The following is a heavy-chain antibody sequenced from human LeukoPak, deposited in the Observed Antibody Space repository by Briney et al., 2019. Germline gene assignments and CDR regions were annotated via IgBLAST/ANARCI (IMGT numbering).Heavy chain of an antibody. J-gene: IGHJ3*02. CDR1: GFTFSSYG. D-gene: IGHD3-22*01. Sequence: QPGRSLRLXCAASGFTFSSYGMHWVRQAPGKGLEWVTVIWYDGSNKYYADSVKGRFTISRDNSKNTLYLQMNSLRAEDTAVYYCARAKDSSGRDGFDIWGQGTMVTVSS. CDR2: IWYDGSNK. V-gene: IGHV3-33*01. CDR3: ARAKDSSGRDGFDI.